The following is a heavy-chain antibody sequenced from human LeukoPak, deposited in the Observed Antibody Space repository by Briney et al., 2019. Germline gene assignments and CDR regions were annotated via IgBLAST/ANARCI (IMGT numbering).Heavy chain of an antibody. CDR1: GFTFSSYA. CDR2: ISGSGGST. V-gene: IGHV3-23*01. Sequence: GGSLRLSCAASGFTFSSYAMSWVRQAPGKGLDWVSAISGSGGSTYYADSVKGRFTISRDNSKNTLYLQMNSLSAEDTAVYYCAKDQQAAAAFDYWGQGTLVTVSS. D-gene: IGHD6-13*01. J-gene: IGHJ4*02. CDR3: AKDQQAAAAFDY.